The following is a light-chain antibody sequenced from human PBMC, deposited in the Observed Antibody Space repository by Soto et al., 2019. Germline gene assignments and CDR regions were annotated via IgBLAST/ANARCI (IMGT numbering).Light chain of an antibody. J-gene: IGKJ1*01. CDR3: QQYNSYTWT. V-gene: IGKV1-5*03. CDR1: QRISSW. Sequence: DIQMTQSPSTLSASVGDRVTITCRASQRISSWLAWYQQKPGNAPTLLIYKAYSLESGVPSRFSGSGSGTEFTLTISSLQPDDFATYYCQQYNSYTWTFGQGTKVEI. CDR2: KAY.